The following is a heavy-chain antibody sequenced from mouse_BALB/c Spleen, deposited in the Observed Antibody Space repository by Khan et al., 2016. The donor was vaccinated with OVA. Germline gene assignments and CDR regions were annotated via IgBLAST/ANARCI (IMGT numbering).Heavy chain of an antibody. Sequence: QVQLKESGAELARPGASVKMSCKASGYTFTSYTIHWIKLRPGQGLEWIGYITPRNGYTNYNQKFKDKATLTADNSSTTAYLQLSSLTSDDSALNNSGGDGAYYRDDGWFAYWGLGTLVTVSA. CDR3: GGDGAYYRDDGWFAY. CDR1: GYTFTSYT. V-gene: IGHV1-4*01. CDR2: ITPRNGYT. J-gene: IGHJ3*01. D-gene: IGHD2-14*01.